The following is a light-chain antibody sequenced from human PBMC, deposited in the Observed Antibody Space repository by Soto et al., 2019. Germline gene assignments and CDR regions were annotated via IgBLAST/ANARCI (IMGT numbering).Light chain of an antibody. CDR1: SSDVGGYNF. CDR2: EIS. Sequence: QSALTQPASVSGSPGQAITISCTGTSSDVGGYNFVSWYQQYPGKAPKLMIFEISDRPSGVSNRFSGSKSGNTASLTISGLQAGDEADYYCSSYTSNTTRVFGGGTKLTVL. CDR3: SSYTSNTTRV. J-gene: IGLJ3*02. V-gene: IGLV2-14*01.